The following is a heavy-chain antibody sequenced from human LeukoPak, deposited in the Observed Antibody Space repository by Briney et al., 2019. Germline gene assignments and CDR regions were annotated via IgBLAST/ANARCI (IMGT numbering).Heavy chain of an antibody. V-gene: IGHV1-2*02. CDR3: AREVGSGTFDI. CDR1: AYSLTDHY. CDR2: ISPNTGGT. J-gene: IGHJ3*02. D-gene: IGHD6-25*01. Sequence: ASVKVSCKASAYSLTDHYIHGVRQAPGEGLEWMGWISPNTGGTIYAQKFQGRVTMTRDTSIITAYMELTNLRSDDTAFYYCAREVGSGTFDIWGQGTMVTVSS.